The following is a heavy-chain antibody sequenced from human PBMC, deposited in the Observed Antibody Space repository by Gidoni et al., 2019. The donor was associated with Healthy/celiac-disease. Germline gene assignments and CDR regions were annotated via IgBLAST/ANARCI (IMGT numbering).Heavy chain of an antibody. CDR1: GGSISSGSYY. V-gene: IGHV4-61*02. J-gene: IGHJ3*02. CDR3: ARDMAWDYVWGSYRPGAFDI. Sequence: QVQLQESGPGLVKPSQTLSLTCTGSGGSISSGSYYWSWIRQPAGKGLEWIGRIYTSGSTNYNPSLKSRVTISVDTSKNQFSLKLSSVTAADTAVYYCARDMAWDYVWGSYRPGAFDIWGQGTMVTVSS. D-gene: IGHD3-16*02. CDR2: IYTSGST.